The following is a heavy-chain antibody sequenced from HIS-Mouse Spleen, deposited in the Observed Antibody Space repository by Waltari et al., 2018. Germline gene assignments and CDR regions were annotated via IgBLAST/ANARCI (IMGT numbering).Heavy chain of an antibody. J-gene: IGHJ5*02. Sequence: QVQLVESGGGVVQPGRSLRLSCAASGFTFSSYGVHGVRQAPGKGLEWVAVIWYDGSNKYYADSVKGRFTISRDNSKNTLYLQMNSLRAEDTAVYYCAKDRGSSSWYGWFDPWGQGTLVTVSS. CDR3: AKDRGSSSWYGWFDP. CDR2: IWYDGSNK. V-gene: IGHV3-33*06. CDR1: GFTFSSYG. D-gene: IGHD6-13*01.